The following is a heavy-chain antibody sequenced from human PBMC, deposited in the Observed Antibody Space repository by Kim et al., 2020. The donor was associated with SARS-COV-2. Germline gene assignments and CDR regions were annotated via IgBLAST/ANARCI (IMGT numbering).Heavy chain of an antibody. CDR2: IDNDGPTT. V-gene: IGHV3-74*01. CDR3: TRGPF. Sequence: RIDNDGPTTLYADSVKGRFTISRDNSKNTLYLQMTGLRADDTGVYYCTRGPFWGQGTLVTVSS. J-gene: IGHJ4*02.